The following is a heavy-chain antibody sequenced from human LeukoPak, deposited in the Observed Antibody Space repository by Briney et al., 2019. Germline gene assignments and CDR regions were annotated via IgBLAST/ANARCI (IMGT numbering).Heavy chain of an antibody. Sequence: SETLSLTCTVSGYSISSGYYWGWIRQPPGKGLEWIGSNYHSGSTYYNPSLKRRVTISVDTSKNQFSLKLGSVTAADTAVYYCARDRKGIAARPIDYWGQGTLVTVSS. CDR3: ARDRKGIAARPIDY. J-gene: IGHJ4*02. V-gene: IGHV4-38-2*02. CDR2: NYHSGST. D-gene: IGHD6-6*01. CDR1: GYSISSGYY.